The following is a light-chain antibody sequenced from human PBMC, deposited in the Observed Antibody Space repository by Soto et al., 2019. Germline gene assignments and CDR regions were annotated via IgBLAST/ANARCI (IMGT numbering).Light chain of an antibody. CDR3: LQHNSYPLT. J-gene: IGKJ4*01. CDR2: DAS. V-gene: IGKV1-13*02. Sequence: AIQLTQSPSSLSASVGDRVTITCRASQGISSSLAWYQQRPQKAPKLLIYDASTLQSGVPSRFSGSGSGTDFTLTISSLQPEDFATYYCLQHNSYPLTFGGGTKVEIK. CDR1: QGISSS.